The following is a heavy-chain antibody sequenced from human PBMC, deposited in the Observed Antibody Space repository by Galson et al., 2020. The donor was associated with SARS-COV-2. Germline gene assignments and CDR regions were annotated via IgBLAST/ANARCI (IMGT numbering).Heavy chain of an antibody. Sequence: GESLKISCAASGFTFSSYSMNWVRQAPGKGLEWVSYISSSSSTIYYADSVKGRFTISRDNAKNSLYLQMNSLRAEDTAVYYCARSGRPRAFDIWGQGTMVTVSS. CDR2: ISSSSSTI. V-gene: IGHV3-48*01. CDR1: GFTFSSYS. D-gene: IGHD6-25*01. CDR3: ARSGRPRAFDI. J-gene: IGHJ3*02.